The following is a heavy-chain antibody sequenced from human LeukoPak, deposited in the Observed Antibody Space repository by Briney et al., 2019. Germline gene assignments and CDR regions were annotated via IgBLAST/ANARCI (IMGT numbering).Heavy chain of an antibody. D-gene: IGHD2-2*01. CDR3: ARAKYCSSTSCQYYYGMDV. Sequence: GGSLRLSCAAFGFTFSSYAMHWVRQAPGKGLEWVAVISYDGSNKYYADSVKGRFTISRDNSKNTLYLQMNSLRAEDTAVYYCARAKYCSSTSCQYYYGMDVWGQGTTVTVSS. CDR2: ISYDGSNK. V-gene: IGHV3-30*04. CDR1: GFTFSSYA. J-gene: IGHJ6*02.